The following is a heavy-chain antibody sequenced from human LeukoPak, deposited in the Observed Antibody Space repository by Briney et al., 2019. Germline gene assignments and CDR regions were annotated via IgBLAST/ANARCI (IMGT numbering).Heavy chain of an antibody. Sequence: GGSLRLSCAASGFTFSRFWLHWVRQAPGKGLVWVSAINSDGSSTTYADSVKGRFTISRDNGKNTLFLQMNSLRAEDTAVYYCARVSSGCGDYWGQGTLVTVSS. D-gene: IGHD6-19*01. V-gene: IGHV3-74*01. CDR1: GFTFSRFW. J-gene: IGHJ4*02. CDR2: INSDGSST. CDR3: ARVSSGCGDY.